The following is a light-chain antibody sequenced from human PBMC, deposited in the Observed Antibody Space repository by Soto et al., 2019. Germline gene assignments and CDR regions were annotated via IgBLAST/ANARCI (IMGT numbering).Light chain of an antibody. J-gene: IGLJ1*01. Sequence: QSALTQPAYVSGSPGQSITISCTGTSSDVGGYNYVSWYQQHPGKAPKLLIYEVSNRPSGVSHRFSGSKSGNTASLTISGLQAEDEADYYCSSYTITNILSYVFGTGTQLTVL. CDR1: SSDVGGYNY. CDR2: EVS. V-gene: IGLV2-14*01. CDR3: SSYTITNILSYV.